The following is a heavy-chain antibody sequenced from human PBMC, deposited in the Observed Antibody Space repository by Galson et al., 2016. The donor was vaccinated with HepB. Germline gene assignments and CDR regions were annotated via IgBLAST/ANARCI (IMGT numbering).Heavy chain of an antibody. Sequence: CKASGYTFTSYYIHWVRQAPGQGLGWMGMITPTGGSTIYAQKFQGRVTVTRDTSTSTVYMALSSLRSEDTAVYYCARGGWGEPTDYWGQGTLVTVSS. D-gene: IGHD3-16*01. CDR3: ARGGWGEPTDY. CDR2: ITPTGGST. J-gene: IGHJ4*02. CDR1: GYTFTSYY. V-gene: IGHV1-46*01.